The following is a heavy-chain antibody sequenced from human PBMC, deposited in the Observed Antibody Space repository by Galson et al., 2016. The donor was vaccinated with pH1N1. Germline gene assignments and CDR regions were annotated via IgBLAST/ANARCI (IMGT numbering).Heavy chain of an antibody. V-gene: IGHV5-51*01. D-gene: IGHD4-17*01. CDR1: GSSFTRYW. CDR3: ARQNDYGDYRGDAFDI. CDR2: VNPGGSTI. J-gene: IGHJ3*02. Sequence: QSGAEVKKPGESLKISCKASGSSFTRYWIAWVRQVPGKGLEWVGVVNPGGSTIRYSPPFQGQVTISSDKSINTAYLQWSSLKASDTAIYYCARQNDYGDYRGDAFDIWGQGTMVTVSS.